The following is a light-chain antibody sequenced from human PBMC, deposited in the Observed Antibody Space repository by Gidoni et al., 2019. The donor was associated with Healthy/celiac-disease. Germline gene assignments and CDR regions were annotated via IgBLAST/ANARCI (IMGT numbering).Light chain of an antibody. CDR3: QQYNSYPLT. J-gene: IGKJ4*01. CDR2: KAS. V-gene: IGKV1-5*03. CDR1: QSISSW. Sequence: DIQMTQSPSTLSASVGDRVTITCRASQSISSWLAWYQQKPGTAPKLLIYKASSLESGVPSRFSGSGSGTEFTLTISSLQPDDFATYYCQQYNSYPLTFXGXTKVEIK.